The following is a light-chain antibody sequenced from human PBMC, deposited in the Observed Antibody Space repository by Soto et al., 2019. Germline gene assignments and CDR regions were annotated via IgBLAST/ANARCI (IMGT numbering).Light chain of an antibody. CDR1: TGVVTSSHY. J-gene: IGLJ3*02. V-gene: IGLV7-43*01. CDR3: LLFYGGTQPWV. CDR2: STS. Sequence: QAVVTQEPSLTVSPGGTVSLTCASNTGVVTSSHYANWFQQKPGQPPRSLIYSTSNKHSWTPARISGSLLGGKAALTLSGVQPEDEADYYCLLFYGGTQPWVFGGGTKLTV.